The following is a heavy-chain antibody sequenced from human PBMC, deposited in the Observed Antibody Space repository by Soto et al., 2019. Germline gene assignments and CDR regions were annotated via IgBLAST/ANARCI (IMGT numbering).Heavy chain of an antibody. CDR1: GGSISSYY. CDR3: ARDVTLNQVNSRISQGNPATYYYYMDV. J-gene: IGHJ6*03. CDR2: IYYSGST. Sequence: SETLSLTCTVSGGSISSYYWSWIRQPPGKGLEWIGYIYYSGSTNYNPSLKSRVTISVDTSKNQFSLKLSSVTAADTAVYYCARDVTLNQVNSRISQGNPATYYYYMDVWGKGTTVTVSS. V-gene: IGHV4-59*01. D-gene: IGHD6-25*01.